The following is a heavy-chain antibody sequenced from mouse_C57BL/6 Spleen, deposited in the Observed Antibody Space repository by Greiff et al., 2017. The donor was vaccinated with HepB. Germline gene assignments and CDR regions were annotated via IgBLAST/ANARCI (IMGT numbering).Heavy chain of an antibody. J-gene: IGHJ1*03. D-gene: IGHD2-4*01. CDR3: ARGVYYDYDGYFDV. CDR1: GYTFTSYD. V-gene: IGHV1-85*01. Sequence: QVQLQQSGPELVKPGASVKLSCKASGYTFTSYDINWVKQRPGQGLEWIGWIYPRDGSTKYNEKFKGKATLTVDTSSSTAYMELPSLTSEDSAVYYCARGVYYDYDGYFDVWGTGTTVTVSS. CDR2: IYPRDGST.